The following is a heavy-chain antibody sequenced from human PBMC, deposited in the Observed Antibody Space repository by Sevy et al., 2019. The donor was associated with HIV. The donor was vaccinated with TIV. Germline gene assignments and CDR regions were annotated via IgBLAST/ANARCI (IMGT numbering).Heavy chain of an antibody. CDR2: LKQDGGGK. J-gene: IGHJ5*02. CDR3: ARSVRAAGTFDP. CDR1: GFTFSNYW. D-gene: IGHD6-13*01. Sequence: GGSLRLSCAASGFTFSNYWRSWVRQAPGKGLEWVARLKQDGGGKYYVDSVKGRFTISRDNAKNSLFVQMNSLRAEDTAMYFCARSVRAAGTFDPWGQGTLVTVSS. V-gene: IGHV3-7*01.